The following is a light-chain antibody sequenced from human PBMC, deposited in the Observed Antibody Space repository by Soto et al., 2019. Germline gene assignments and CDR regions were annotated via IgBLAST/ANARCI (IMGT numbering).Light chain of an antibody. Sequence: DIQMTQSPSSLSASVGDRVTITCRASQSISSYLNWYQQKPGKAPKLLIYAASSLQSGVPSRFSGSGSETDFTLTISCLQSEDFATYYCQQYYSYPPWTFGQGTKVDI. CDR3: QQYYSYPPWT. J-gene: IGKJ1*01. V-gene: IGKV1-39*01. CDR2: AAS. CDR1: QSISSY.